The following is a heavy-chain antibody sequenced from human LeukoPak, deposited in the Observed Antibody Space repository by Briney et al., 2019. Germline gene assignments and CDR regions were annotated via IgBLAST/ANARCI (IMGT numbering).Heavy chain of an antibody. Sequence: GGSLRLSCAASALTFSNYAMNWVRQAPGKGLEWVSTISISGGSTYYADSVKGRFTISRDNSKNTLYLQMNSLRAEDTAVYYCAKVVSGAMGFDYWGRGTLVTVSS. J-gene: IGHJ4*02. D-gene: IGHD2-2*01. CDR1: ALTFSNYA. V-gene: IGHV3-23*01. CDR3: AKVVSGAMGFDY. CDR2: ISISGGST.